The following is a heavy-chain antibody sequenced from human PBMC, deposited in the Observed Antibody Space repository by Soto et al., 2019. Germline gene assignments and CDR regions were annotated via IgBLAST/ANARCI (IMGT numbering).Heavy chain of an antibody. D-gene: IGHD2-15*01. CDR1: GFTFSSYA. CDR3: AKRRGAGGHFDY. V-gene: IGHV3-23*01. CDR2: VSIGGST. Sequence: WGSLRLSCAASGFTFSSYAMGWVRQGPGKGLEWVAVVSIGGSTHYADSVRGRFTISRDNSKNTLSLQMNSLTAEDTAVYFCAKRRGAGGHFDYWGQGALVTVSS. J-gene: IGHJ4*02.